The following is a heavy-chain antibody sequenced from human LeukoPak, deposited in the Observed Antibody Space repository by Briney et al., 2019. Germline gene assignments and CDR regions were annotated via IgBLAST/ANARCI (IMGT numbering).Heavy chain of an antibody. CDR2: INWNGGST. V-gene: IGHV3-20*04. J-gene: IGHJ4*02. CDR1: GFTFDDYG. Sequence: GGSLRLSCAASGFTFDDYGMSWVRQAPGKGLEWVSGINWNGGSTGYADSVKGRFTISRDNAKNSLYLQMNSLRADDTALYYCARGLYYYDSSGYYYLGYWGQGTLVTVSS. CDR3: ARGLYYYDSSGYYYLGY. D-gene: IGHD3-22*01.